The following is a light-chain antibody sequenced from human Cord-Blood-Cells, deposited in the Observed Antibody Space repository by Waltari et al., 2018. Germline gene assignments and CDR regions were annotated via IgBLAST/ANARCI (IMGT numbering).Light chain of an antibody. CDR2: DVS. CDR3: SSYTSSSTLVV. Sequence: QSALTQPASVSGSPGQSITISCTGTSSDVGGYNYVSWYQQNPGKAPKLMSYDVSNRPSGVSNRFSGSKSGNTASLTISGLQAEDEADYYCSSYTSSSTLVVFGGGTKLTVL. CDR1: SSDVGGYNY. V-gene: IGLV2-14*01. J-gene: IGLJ2*01.